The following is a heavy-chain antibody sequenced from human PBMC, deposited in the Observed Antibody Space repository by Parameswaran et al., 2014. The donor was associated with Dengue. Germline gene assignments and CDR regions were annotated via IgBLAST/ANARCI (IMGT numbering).Heavy chain of an antibody. D-gene: IGHD6-19*01. Sequence: RWIRQPPGKGLEWVAFIEKKLNGGTTEYAASVRGRFTISRDDSKSIAYLQMNSLKTEDTAVYFCTGEAGASGWYMPPDFWGQGTLVTVSS. V-gene: IGHV3-49*02. CDR3: TGEAGASGWYMPPDF. J-gene: IGHJ4*02. CDR2: IEKKLNGGTT.